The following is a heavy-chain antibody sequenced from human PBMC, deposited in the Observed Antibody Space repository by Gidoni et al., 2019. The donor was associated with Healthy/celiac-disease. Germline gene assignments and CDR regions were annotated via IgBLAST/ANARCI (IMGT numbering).Heavy chain of an antibody. J-gene: IGHJ4*02. Sequence: QVQRVESGGGVVQPGRSLRLSCAASGFTFSSYAMHWVRQAPGKGLEWVAVISYDGSNKYYADSVKGRFTISRDNSKNTLYLQMNSLRAEDTAVYYCARDLDYYDSSGYYYVSHFDYWGQGTLVTVSS. V-gene: IGHV3-30-3*01. CDR3: ARDLDYYDSSGYYYVSHFDY. CDR1: GFTFSSYA. D-gene: IGHD3-22*01. CDR2: ISYDGSNK.